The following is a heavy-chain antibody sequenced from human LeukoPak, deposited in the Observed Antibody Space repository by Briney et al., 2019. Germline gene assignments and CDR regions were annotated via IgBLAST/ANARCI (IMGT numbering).Heavy chain of an antibody. CDR1: GYGLTSYW. J-gene: IGHJ6*04. V-gene: IGHV5-10-1*01. Sequence: GESLKISCKGSGYGLTSYWISWVRQMPGKGLEWMGRIDPSDSYTNYSPSFQGHVTISADKFIITAYLQWSSLKASDTAMYYCARRYYGMDVWGKGTTVTVSS. CDR3: ARRYYGMDV. CDR2: IDPSDSYT.